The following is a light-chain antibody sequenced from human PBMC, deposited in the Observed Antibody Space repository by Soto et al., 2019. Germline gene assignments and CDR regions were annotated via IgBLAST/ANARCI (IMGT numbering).Light chain of an antibody. CDR2: WAS. J-gene: IGKJ1*01. CDR3: HHYHTPPWT. V-gene: IGKV4-1*01. CDR1: QSVLYSPVNKNF. Sequence: DIVMTQSPESLAVSLGETATINCKSSQSVLYSPVNKNFLSWYQQKPGQPPKLLIYWASTRESGVPDRFSGSGSGTDFTLTIRSLQAEDVAVYYCHHYHTPPWTFGQGTNVEI.